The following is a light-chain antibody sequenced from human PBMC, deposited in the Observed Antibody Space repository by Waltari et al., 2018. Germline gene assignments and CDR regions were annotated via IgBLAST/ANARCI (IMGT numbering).Light chain of an antibody. Sequence: SYELTQPPSVSVSPGQTAIFTCSGDELADQYDFWYKQKPGQSPVLVIYLDTKRPAGIPERFSGANSGNTATLTISGTQVMDEADYYCQAWDSSAGVVFGGGTKLAVL. CDR3: QAWDSSAGVV. CDR2: LDT. V-gene: IGLV3-1*01. J-gene: IGLJ2*01. CDR1: ELADQY.